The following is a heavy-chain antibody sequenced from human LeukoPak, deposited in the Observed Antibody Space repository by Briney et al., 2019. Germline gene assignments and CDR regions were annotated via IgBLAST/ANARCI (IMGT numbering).Heavy chain of an antibody. V-gene: IGHV5-51*01. CDR3: ARHQTGGLDDAFDI. CDR1: EYSFPNYC. D-gene: IGHD3-10*01. Sequence: GESLKISCKHSEYSFPNYCVGWVRQMPGKGLEWMGIIYPGDSDTRYSPSFQGQVTISADKSISTAYLQWSSLKASDTAMYYCARHQTGGLDDAFDIWGQGTMVTVSS. CDR2: IYPGDSDT. J-gene: IGHJ3*02.